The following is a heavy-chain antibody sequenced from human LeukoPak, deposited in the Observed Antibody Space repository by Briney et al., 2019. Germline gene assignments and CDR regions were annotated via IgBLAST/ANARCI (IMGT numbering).Heavy chain of an antibody. D-gene: IGHD1-1*01. J-gene: IGHJ5*02. CDR3: ARGGSTGTNLNWVDP. CDR1: GGSISSYY. Sequence: PSETLSLTCTVSGGSISSYYWSWIRHPPGKGLERIVYIYYSGSTNYNPSLKSRVTISVDTSKNQFSLKLSSVTAADTAVYYCARGGSTGTNLNWVDPWGQGTLVTVSS. CDR2: IYYSGST. V-gene: IGHV4-59*01.